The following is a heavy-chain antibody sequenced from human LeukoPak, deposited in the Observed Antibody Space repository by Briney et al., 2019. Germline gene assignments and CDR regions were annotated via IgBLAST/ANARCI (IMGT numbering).Heavy chain of an antibody. CDR1: GYSLIEVA. Sequence: GASVKVSCKVSGYSLIEVAMHWVRQAPGKGFEWVGSFDPEDGEDGETHYAQKFQGRVTMTEDASTDTAYMELTSLSSEDTALYYCAMTDRYAGRPFDYWGQGTLVTVSS. CDR2: FDPEDGEDGET. D-gene: IGHD3-9*01. CDR3: AMTDRYAGRPFDY. V-gene: IGHV1-24*01. J-gene: IGHJ4*02.